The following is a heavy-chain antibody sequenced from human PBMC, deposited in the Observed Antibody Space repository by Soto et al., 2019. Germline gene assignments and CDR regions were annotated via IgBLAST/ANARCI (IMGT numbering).Heavy chain of an antibody. CDR3: ARQWLQFYGMDV. CDR2: IYYSGIT. D-gene: IGHD5-12*01. V-gene: IGHV4-39*01. Sequence: PSETLSLTCTVSGGSISSSSYYWGWIRQPPGKGLGWIGSIYYSGITYYNPSLNSRVTIYVDTSKNQFSLKLNSVTAADTAVYYCARQWLQFYGMDVWGQGITVTVSS. J-gene: IGHJ6*02. CDR1: GGSISSSSYY.